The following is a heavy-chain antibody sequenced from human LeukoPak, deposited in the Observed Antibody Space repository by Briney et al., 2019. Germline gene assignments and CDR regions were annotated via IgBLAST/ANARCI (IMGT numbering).Heavy chain of an antibody. CDR3: ARGLSGYKNSLDY. D-gene: IGHD5-12*01. CDR1: GFTFSNYW. Sequence: GGSLRLSCVGSGFTFSNYWMHWVRQAPGKGLVWVSRINTDETTTNYADPVKGRFTISRDNAKNTPYLQMNSLRADDTAAYYCARGLSGYKNSLDYWGQGAPVTVSS. CDR2: INTDETTT. V-gene: IGHV3-74*01. J-gene: IGHJ4*02.